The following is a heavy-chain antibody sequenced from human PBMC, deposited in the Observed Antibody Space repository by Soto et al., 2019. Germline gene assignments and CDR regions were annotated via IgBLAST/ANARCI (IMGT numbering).Heavy chain of an antibody. V-gene: IGHV4-31*03. CDR3: ARTGERWILGYYFDY. CDR1: GGSISSGGYY. Sequence: QVQLQESGPGLVKPSQTLSLTCTVSGGSISSGGYYWSWIRQHPGKGLEWIGYIYYSGSTYYNPSLKSRVTISVDTSKNQFSLKLSSVTDADTAVYYCARTGERWILGYYFDYWGQGTMVTVSS. CDR2: IYYSGST. J-gene: IGHJ4*02. D-gene: IGHD2-2*03.